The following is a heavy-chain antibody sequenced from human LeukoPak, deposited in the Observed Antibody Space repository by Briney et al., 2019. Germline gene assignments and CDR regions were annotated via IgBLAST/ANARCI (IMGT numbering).Heavy chain of an antibody. CDR1: GFSITDHH. CDR2: IYPGDSDT. D-gene: IGHD3-22*01. CDR3: ARLGLEAYDSSGYYYFDY. V-gene: IGHV5-51*01. Sequence: KSGGSLRLSCAGAGFSITDHHMDWVRQAPGKGLEWIGTIYPGDSDTRYRPSFQGQVTISADKSISTAYLQWRSLKASDTAMYYCARLGLEAYDSSGYYYFDYWGQGALVTVPS. J-gene: IGHJ4*02.